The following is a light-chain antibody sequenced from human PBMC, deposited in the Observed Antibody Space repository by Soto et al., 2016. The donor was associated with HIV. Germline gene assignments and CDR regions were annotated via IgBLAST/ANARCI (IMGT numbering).Light chain of an antibody. Sequence: DIQMTQSPSSVSASVGDRVTITCRASQAINSRLAWYQQKPGKAPEVLITATYTLQAGVPSRFSGSASGGTGTDFTLTIDSLQPEDFATYYCQQSYSIPLTFGQGTRLEI. J-gene: IGKJ5*01. CDR2: ATY. CDR1: QAINSR. V-gene: IGKV1-12*01. CDR3: QQSYSIPLT.